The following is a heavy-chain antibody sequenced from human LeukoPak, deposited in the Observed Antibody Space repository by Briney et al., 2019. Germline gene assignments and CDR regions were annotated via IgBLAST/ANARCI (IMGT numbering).Heavy chain of an antibody. CDR2: ISYDGSNK. J-gene: IGHJ4*02. V-gene: IGHV3-30-3*01. CDR3: TTLVATGY. CDR1: GFTFSSYA. Sequence: PGRSLRLSCAASGFTFSSYAMHWVRQAPGKGLEWVAVISYDGSNKYYADSVKGRFTISRDNSKNTLYLQMNSLKTEDTAVYYCTTLVATGYWGQGTLVTVSS. D-gene: IGHD1-26*01.